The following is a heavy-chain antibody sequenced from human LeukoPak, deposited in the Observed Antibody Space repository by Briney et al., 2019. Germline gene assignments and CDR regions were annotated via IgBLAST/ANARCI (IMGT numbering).Heavy chain of an antibody. Sequence: GGSLRLSCAASGFTFSDHYMDWVRQAPGKGLEWVGRARNKADRYTTEYAASVKGRFTISRDDSKSSVYLQMNSLKTEDTAVYYCAPKISGSTDVWGQGTTVTVSS. CDR2: ARNKADRYTT. CDR3: APKISGSTDV. CDR1: GFTFSDHY. V-gene: IGHV3-72*01. J-gene: IGHJ6*02. D-gene: IGHD1-26*01.